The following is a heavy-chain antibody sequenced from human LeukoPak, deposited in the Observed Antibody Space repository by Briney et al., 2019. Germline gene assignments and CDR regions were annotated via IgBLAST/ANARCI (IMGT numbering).Heavy chain of an antibody. CDR1: GYTFTSYG. V-gene: IGHV1-18*01. J-gene: IGHJ4*02. D-gene: IGHD2-21*02. CDR2: ISAYSGNT. CDR3: ARVVTAIALQYYFDY. Sequence: ASVKVSCKASGYTFTSYGISWVRQAPGQGLEWMGWISAYSGNTNYAQKLQGRVTMTTDTSTSTAYMELRSLRSDDTAVYYCARVVTAIALQYYFDYWGQGTLVTASS.